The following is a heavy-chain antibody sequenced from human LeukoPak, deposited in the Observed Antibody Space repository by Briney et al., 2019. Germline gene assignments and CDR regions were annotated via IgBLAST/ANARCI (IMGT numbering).Heavy chain of an antibody. CDR1: GFTFSSYA. V-gene: IGHV3-23*01. J-gene: IGHJ4*02. CDR3: LGGPNFDY. CDR2: ISGGGGYT. Sequence: GGSLRLSCAASGFTFSSYAMSWVRQAPGKGLEWVSAISGGGGYTYYADSVKGRFTMSRGNSKNTLYLQMNSLRAEDTAVYYCLGGPNFDYWGQGTLVTVSS.